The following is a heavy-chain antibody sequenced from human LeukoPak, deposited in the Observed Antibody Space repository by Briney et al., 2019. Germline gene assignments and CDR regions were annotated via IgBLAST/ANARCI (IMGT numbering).Heavy chain of an antibody. Sequence: GGSLRLSCAASGFIFSNFGMNWVRQAPGKGLEWVSSITSSGSYIYYRDSVKGRFTISRDNAKNPLYLQMNSLRAEDTAVYYCARGVGNYRYYFDYWGQGTLVTVSS. D-gene: IGHD3-22*01. V-gene: IGHV3-21*01. CDR1: GFIFSNFG. CDR3: ARGVGNYRYYFDY. J-gene: IGHJ4*02. CDR2: ITSSGSYI.